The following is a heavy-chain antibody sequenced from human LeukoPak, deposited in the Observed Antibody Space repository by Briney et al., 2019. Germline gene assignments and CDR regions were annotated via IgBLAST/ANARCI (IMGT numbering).Heavy chain of an antibody. CDR1: GFSFMSYG. Sequence: PGGSLRLSCAASGFSFMSYGMHWVRQAPGKGLEWVGVISYDGSSKDYADSVKGRFTISRDNFKEILYLQMNSLRDEDTAVYYCAKRPSDYADYVTYFDYWGQGTLVTVSS. J-gene: IGHJ4*02. D-gene: IGHD4-17*01. CDR2: ISYDGSSK. V-gene: IGHV3-30*18. CDR3: AKRPSDYADYVTYFDY.